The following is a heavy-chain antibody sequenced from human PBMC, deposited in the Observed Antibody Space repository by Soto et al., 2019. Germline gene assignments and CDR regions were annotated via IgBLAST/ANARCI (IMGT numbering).Heavy chain of an antibody. CDR2: ISYDGSNK. J-gene: IGHJ6*02. Sequence: GGSLRLSCAASGFTFSSYAMHWVRQAPGKGLEWVAVISYDGSNKYYADSVKGRFTISRDNSKNTLYLQMNSLRAEDTAVYYCARAQFDFDCSSTSCYEGFGYGMDVWGQGTTVTVSS. D-gene: IGHD2-2*01. CDR3: ARAQFDFDCSSTSCYEGFGYGMDV. CDR1: GFTFSSYA. V-gene: IGHV3-30-3*01.